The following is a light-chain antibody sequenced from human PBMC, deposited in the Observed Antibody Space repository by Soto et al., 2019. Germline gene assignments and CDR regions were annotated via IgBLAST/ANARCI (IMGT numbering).Light chain of an antibody. J-gene: IGKJ1*01. CDR1: QSVSSY. V-gene: IGKV3-20*01. CDR2: GAS. Sequence: IVLTQSPATLSLSQVERATLSCRASQSVSSYLAWYQQKPGQAPRLLIYGASSRATDIPDRFSGSGSGTDFTLTISTLEPEDFALYYCQQYGSSRTFGQGTKVDIK. CDR3: QQYGSSRT.